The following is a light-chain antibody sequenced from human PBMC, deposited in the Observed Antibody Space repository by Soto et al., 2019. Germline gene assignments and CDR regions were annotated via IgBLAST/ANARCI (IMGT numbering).Light chain of an antibody. Sequence: DIQMTQSPSSVSASVGDRVTITCRASERVNTYLAWYQQQPGKAPKLLIYDASSLQSGVPSRFSGSGSGTEFSLSITGLQPDDFATYYCQYYRGLSSFGPGTKVDIK. CDR2: DAS. CDR3: QYYRGLSS. V-gene: IGKV1-12*01. J-gene: IGKJ3*01. CDR1: ERVNTY.